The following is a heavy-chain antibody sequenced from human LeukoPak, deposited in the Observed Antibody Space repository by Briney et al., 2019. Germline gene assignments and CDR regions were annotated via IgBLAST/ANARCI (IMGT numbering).Heavy chain of an antibody. J-gene: IGHJ4*02. Sequence: PGGSLRLSCAASGFDVSDNYMSWVRQAPGKGLEWVSVIYSGGSTYYADAVKGRFTISRDNSKNTIYLQMNSLRVEDTAVYYCARASSGRWYGDYWGQGTLVTVSS. CDR1: GFDVSDNY. V-gene: IGHV3-66*01. D-gene: IGHD6-13*01. CDR3: ARASSGRWYGDY. CDR2: IYSGGST.